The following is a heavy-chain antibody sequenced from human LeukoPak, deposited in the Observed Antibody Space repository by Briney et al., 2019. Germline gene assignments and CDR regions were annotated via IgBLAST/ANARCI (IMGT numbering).Heavy chain of an antibody. D-gene: IGHD6-19*01. CDR3: ARETVAGPNFDY. J-gene: IGHJ4*02. CDR2: ISGSGSST. CDR1: GFTFSNYA. Sequence: GSLLLSCAASGFTFSNYAMNWVRQASGKGLEWVSAISGSGSSTYSTDSVKGRFTISRDNSKNTLYLQMSSLRAEDTAVYYCARETVAGPNFDYWGQGTLVTVSS. V-gene: IGHV3-23*01.